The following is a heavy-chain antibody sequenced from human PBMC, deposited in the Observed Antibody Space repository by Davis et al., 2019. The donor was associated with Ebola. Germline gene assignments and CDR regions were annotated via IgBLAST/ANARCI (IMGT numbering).Heavy chain of an antibody. D-gene: IGHD6-19*01. Sequence: PSETLSLTCTVSDASVTTHSWNWARQPPGKGLEWIRIIYDGGRTNYRPSLKSRVAISADTSKNHFSLILRSVTAADTAVYYCARNSSGFGHFDYWGPGILVTVSS. V-gene: IGHV4-59*02. J-gene: IGHJ4*02. CDR3: ARNSSGFGHFDY. CDR1: DASVTTHS. CDR2: IYDGGRT.